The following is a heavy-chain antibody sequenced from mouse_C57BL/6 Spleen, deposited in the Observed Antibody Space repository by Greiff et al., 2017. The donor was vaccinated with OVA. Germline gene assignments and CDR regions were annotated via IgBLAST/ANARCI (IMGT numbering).Heavy chain of an antibody. Sequence: EVQWVESGGGLVQPGGSLKLSCAASGFTFSDYGMAWVRQAPRKGPEWVAFISNLAYSIYYADTVTGRFTISRENAKNTLYLEMSSLRSEDTAMYYCARHNEEYFDYWGQGTTLTVSS. CDR1: GFTFSDYG. V-gene: IGHV5-15*01. CDR2: ISNLAYSI. CDR3: ARHNEEYFDY. J-gene: IGHJ2*01.